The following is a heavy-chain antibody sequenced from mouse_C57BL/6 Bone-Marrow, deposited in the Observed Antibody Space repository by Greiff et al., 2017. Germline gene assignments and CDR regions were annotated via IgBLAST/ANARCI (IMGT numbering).Heavy chain of an antibody. J-gene: IGHJ4*01. Sequence: DVQLQESGPELVKPGASVKISCKASGYSFTGYYMNWVKQSPEKSLEWIGEINPSTGGTTYNQKFKAKATLTVDKSSSTAYMQLKSLTSEDSAVYYCASDYGEAMDYWGQGTSGTVTS. V-gene: IGHV1-42*01. CDR2: INPSTGGT. D-gene: IGHD1-2*01. CDR3: ASDYGEAMDY. CDR1: GYSFTGYY.